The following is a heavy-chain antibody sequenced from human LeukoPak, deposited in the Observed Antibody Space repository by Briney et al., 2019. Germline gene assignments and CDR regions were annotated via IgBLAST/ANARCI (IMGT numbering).Heavy chain of an antibody. Sequence: ASVKVSCKASGYTFTGYYMHWVRQAPGQGLEWMGRINPNSGGTNYAQKFQGRVTMTRDTSISTAYMELSRLRSEDTAVYYCARSTPQLIVGATRNAFDIWGQGTMVTVSS. V-gene: IGHV1-2*06. J-gene: IGHJ3*02. CDR3: ARSTPQLIVGATRNAFDI. CDR2: INPNSGGT. CDR1: GYTFTGYY. D-gene: IGHD1-26*01.